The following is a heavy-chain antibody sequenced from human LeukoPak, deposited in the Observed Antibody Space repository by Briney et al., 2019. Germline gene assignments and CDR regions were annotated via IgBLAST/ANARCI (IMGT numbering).Heavy chain of an antibody. Sequence: GRSLRLSCAASGFTFDDYAMHWVRQAPGKGLEWVSGISWNSGSIGYADSVKGRFTISRDNAKNSLYLQMNSLRAEDTALYYCAKDIVETYSSGFSGDYWGQGTLVTVSS. CDR1: GFTFDDYA. D-gene: IGHD6-19*01. CDR3: AKDIVETYSSGFSGDY. J-gene: IGHJ4*02. V-gene: IGHV3-9*01. CDR2: ISWNSGSI.